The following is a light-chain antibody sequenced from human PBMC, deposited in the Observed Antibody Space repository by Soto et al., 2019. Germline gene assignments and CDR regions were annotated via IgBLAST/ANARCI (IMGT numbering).Light chain of an antibody. V-gene: IGKV3-15*01. CDR3: QQYNKGPRT. Sequence: EIVMTQSPATLSVSPGERATLSCWASQSVINNLAWYQQIRGQAPRLLIYGASTRATGIPARFSGSGSGTEFTLTITSLQSEDFAVYYCQQYNKGPRTFGQGTKVEIK. J-gene: IGKJ1*01. CDR2: GAS. CDR1: QSVINN.